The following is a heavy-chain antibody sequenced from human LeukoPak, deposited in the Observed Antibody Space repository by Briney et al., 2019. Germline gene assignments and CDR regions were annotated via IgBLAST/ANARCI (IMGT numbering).Heavy chain of an antibody. J-gene: IGHJ6*02. Sequence: ASVKVSCKASGYTFTGYYMHWVRQASGQGLEWMGWTNPNSGGTNYAQKFQGRVTMTRDTSISTAYMELSRLRSDDTAVYYCARELVRGVVITYNYYYGMDVWGQGTTVTVSS. V-gene: IGHV1-2*02. CDR1: GYTFTGYY. CDR3: ARELVRGVVITYNYYYGMDV. CDR2: TNPNSGGT. D-gene: IGHD3-10*01.